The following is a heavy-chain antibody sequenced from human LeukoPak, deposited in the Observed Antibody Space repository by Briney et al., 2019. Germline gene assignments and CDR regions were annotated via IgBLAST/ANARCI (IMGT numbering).Heavy chain of an antibody. V-gene: IGHV1-69*05. CDR2: IIPIFGTA. J-gene: IGHJ6*03. CDR1: GGTFSSYA. CDR3: ARDSGYYDILTGQKKNYYYYYMDV. D-gene: IGHD3-9*01. Sequence: ASVKVSCKASGGTFSSYAIIWVRQAPGQGLEWMGGIIPIFGTANYAQKFQGRVTITTDGSTSTAYMELSSLRSEDTAVYCCARDSGYYDILTGQKKNYYYYYMDVWGKGTTVTVSS.